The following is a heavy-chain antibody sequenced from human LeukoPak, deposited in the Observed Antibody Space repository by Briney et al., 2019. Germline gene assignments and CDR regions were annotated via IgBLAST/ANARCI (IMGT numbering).Heavy chain of an antibody. V-gene: IGHV3-30*02. Sequence: PGGSLRLSCAASGFTFSSYGMHWVRQAPGKGLEWGAFIRYDGSNKYYADSVRGRFTISRDNSKNTLYLQMNSLRAEDTAVYYCAKPTCGGDCYFYFDYWGQGTLVTVSS. CDR3: AKPTCGGDCYFYFDY. CDR2: IRYDGSNK. CDR1: GFTFSSYG. D-gene: IGHD2-21*01. J-gene: IGHJ4*02.